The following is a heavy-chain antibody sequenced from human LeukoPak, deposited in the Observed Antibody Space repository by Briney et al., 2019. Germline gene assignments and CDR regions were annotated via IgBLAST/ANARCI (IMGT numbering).Heavy chain of an antibody. J-gene: IGHJ4*02. CDR1: GGSFSGYY. CDR2: INHSGST. D-gene: IGHD3-10*01. Sequence: SETLSLTCAVYGGSFSGYYWSWIRQPPGKGLEWIGEINHSGSTNYNPSLKSRVTISVDTSKNQFSLKLSSVTAADTAVYYCARRSPLYGSGSYYLGYWVQGTLVTVSS. CDR3: ARRSPLYGSGSYYLGY. V-gene: IGHV4-34*01.